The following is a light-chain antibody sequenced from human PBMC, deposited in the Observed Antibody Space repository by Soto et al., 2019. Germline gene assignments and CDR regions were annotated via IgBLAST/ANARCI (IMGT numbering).Light chain of an antibody. CDR3: QQYGSSPPYT. V-gene: IGKV3-20*01. J-gene: IGKJ2*01. Sequence: EVVLTQSPGTLSLSPGERATLSCRASQSVSGNYIAWYQQKSRQSPRLLIYCSSDRATGIPDRFSGSGSATDFTLTITRVEPEDFAVYDCQQYGSSPPYTVGQGTKLEFK. CDR2: CSS. CDR1: QSVSGNY.